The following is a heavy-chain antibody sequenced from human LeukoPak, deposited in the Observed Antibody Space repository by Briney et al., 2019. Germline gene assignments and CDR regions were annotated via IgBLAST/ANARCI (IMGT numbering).Heavy chain of an antibody. Sequence: GGSLRLSCAASGFTFSDYYMSWIRQAPGKGLEWVTYISSSGNTIYYADSVKGRFTISRDNAKNSLYLQMNSLRAEDTALYYCARVYYDSSSYYYDGYSFDYWGQGTLVTVSS. J-gene: IGHJ4*02. D-gene: IGHD3-22*01. V-gene: IGHV3-11*04. CDR3: ARVYYDSSSYYYDGYSFDY. CDR1: GFTFSDYY. CDR2: ISSSGNTI.